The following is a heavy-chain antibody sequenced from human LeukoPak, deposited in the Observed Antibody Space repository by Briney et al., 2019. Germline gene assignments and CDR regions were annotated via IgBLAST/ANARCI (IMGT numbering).Heavy chain of an antibody. J-gene: IGHJ4*02. CDR3: ARDIAPLHRISSGWYARFDY. V-gene: IGHV3-7*04. CDR1: GFTFSSYW. CDR2: IKQDGSEK. Sequence: GGSLRLSCAASGFTFSSYWMSWVRQAPGKGLEWVANIKQDGSEKYYVDSVKGRFTISRDNAKNSLYLQMNSLRAEDTAVYYCARDIAPLHRISSGWYARFDYWGQGTLVTVSS. D-gene: IGHD6-19*01.